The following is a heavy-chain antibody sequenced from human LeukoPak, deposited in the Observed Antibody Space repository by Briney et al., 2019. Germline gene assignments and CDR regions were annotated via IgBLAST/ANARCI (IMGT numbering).Heavy chain of an antibody. J-gene: IGHJ4*02. Sequence: ASVKVSCKASGGTFSSYTISWVRQAPGQGLEWMGRIIPILDIAKYAQKFQGRVTITADKSTSTAYMELSSLRSEDTAVYYCARAGHYESSGYQIDYWGQGTLVTVSS. CDR2: IIPILDIA. D-gene: IGHD3-22*01. CDR1: GGTFSSYT. V-gene: IGHV1-69*02. CDR3: ARAGHYESSGYQIDY.